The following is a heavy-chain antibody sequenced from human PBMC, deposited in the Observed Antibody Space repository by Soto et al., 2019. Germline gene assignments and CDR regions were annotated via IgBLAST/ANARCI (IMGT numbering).Heavy chain of an antibody. Sequence: SETLSLTCTVSGGSISSGGYYWSWIRQHPGKGLEWIGYIYYSGSTYYNPSLKSRVTISVDTSKNQFSLKLSSVTAADTAVYYCATHDSSGYYLDYWGQGTLVTVSS. CDR3: ATHDSSGYYLDY. CDR2: IYYSGST. V-gene: IGHV4-31*03. CDR1: GGSISSGGYY. J-gene: IGHJ4*02. D-gene: IGHD3-22*01.